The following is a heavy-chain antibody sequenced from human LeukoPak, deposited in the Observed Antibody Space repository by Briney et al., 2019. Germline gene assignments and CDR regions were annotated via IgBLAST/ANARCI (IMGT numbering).Heavy chain of an antibody. J-gene: IGHJ4*02. V-gene: IGHV4-39*01. CDR3: ARQYYDITGYYYFDY. CDR2: MYYSGST. CDR1: GGSFSGYY. Sequence: PSETLSLTCAVYGGSFSGYYWGWIRQPPGKGLEWIGSMYYSGSTYYKTSLKSRVTISADTSKNEFSLELSSVTAADTAVYYCARQYYDITGYYYFDYCSQGTLVTVSS. D-gene: IGHD3-22*01.